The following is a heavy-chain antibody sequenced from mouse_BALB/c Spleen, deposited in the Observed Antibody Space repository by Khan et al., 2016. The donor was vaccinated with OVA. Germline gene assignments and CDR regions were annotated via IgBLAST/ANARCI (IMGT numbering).Heavy chain of an antibody. Sequence: EVQLQQSGPELVKPGASVKISCKASGYSFTGYFMNWVMQSHGKSLEWIGRINPHIGETFYNQKFKDKTTLTVDESSSTPHLELRGLASEDSAVYYCARIYRSDFDYWGQGTTLTVSS. D-gene: IGHD1-1*01. CDR3: ARIYRSDFDY. J-gene: IGHJ2*01. V-gene: IGHV1-20*02. CDR1: GYSFTGYF. CDR2: INPHIGET.